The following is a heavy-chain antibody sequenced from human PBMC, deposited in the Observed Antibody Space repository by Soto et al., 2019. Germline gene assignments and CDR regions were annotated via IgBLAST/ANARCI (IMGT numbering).Heavy chain of an antibody. CDR1: GGSISSYY. Sequence: SETLSLTCTVSGGSISSYYWSWIRQPPGKGLEWIGYIYYSGSTNYNPSLKSRVTISVDTSKNQFSLKLSSVTAADTAVYYCARLNDYGDYGYFDYWGQGTLVTVSS. D-gene: IGHD4-17*01. CDR3: ARLNDYGDYGYFDY. V-gene: IGHV4-59*01. CDR2: IYYSGST. J-gene: IGHJ4*02.